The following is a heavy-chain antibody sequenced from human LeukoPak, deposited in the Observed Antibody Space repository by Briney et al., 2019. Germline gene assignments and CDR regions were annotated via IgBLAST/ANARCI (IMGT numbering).Heavy chain of an antibody. CDR2: MNPNSGNT. J-gene: IGHJ4*02. CDR3: AKDREVRREKERGDFDY. D-gene: IGHD1-1*01. Sequence: ASVKVSCKASGYTFTSYDINWVRQATGQGLEWMGWMNPNSGNTGYAQKFQGRVTITRNTSISTAYMELSSLRSEDTAVYYCAKDREVRREKERGDFDYWGQGTLVTVSS. CDR1: GYTFTSYD. V-gene: IGHV1-8*03.